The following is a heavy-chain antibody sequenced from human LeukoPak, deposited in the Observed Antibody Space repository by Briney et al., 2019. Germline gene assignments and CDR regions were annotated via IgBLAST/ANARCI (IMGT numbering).Heavy chain of an antibody. J-gene: IGHJ6*02. D-gene: IGHD3-3*01. Sequence: PGGSLRLSCAASGFTFSSYAMHWVRQAPGKGLEWVAVISYDGSNKYYADSVKGRFTISRDNSKNTLYLQMNSLRAEDTAVYYCARGSRFLEWLPFYYYYYGMDVWGQGTTVTVSS. CDR2: ISYDGSNK. CDR1: GFTFSSYA. V-gene: IGHV3-30-3*01. CDR3: ARGSRFLEWLPFYYYYYGMDV.